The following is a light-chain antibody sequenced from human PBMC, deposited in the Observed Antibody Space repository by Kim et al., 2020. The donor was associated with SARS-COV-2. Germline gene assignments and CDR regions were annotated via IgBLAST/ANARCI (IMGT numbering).Light chain of an antibody. CDR1: QSVGRNY. CDR2: DAS. J-gene: IGKJ1*01. V-gene: IGKV3-20*01. CDR3: HQYVNSPRT. Sequence: EIVLTQSPGTLSLSPGEGATLSCRASQSVGRNYLSWYQQKPGRAPRLLIYDASTRATDIPDRFSGGGSGTDFTLTISRLEPEDFAVYYCHQYVNSPRTFAQGTKMGIK.